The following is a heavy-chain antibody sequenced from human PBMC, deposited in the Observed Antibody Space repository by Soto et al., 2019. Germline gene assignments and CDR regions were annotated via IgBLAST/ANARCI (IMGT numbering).Heavy chain of an antibody. CDR3: PKQKDSRTNTRAYNWDY. J-gene: IGHJ4*02. CDR2: IYYSGST. Sequence: TLSLTFTVSGGSIPNSGCYWGWIRHPPGKGLEWIGSIYYSGSTYYSPSLKSRVTISAHTSKHQFCPNLTSVPAEDQVVYFWPKQKDSRTNTRAYNWDYGGQGTLVTVSS. CDR1: GGSIPNSGCY. D-gene: IGHD1-1*01. V-gene: IGHV4-39*01.